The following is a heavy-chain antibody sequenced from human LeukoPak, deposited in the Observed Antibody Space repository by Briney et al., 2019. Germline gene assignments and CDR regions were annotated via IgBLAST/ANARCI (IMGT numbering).Heavy chain of an antibody. D-gene: IGHD3-3*01. CDR3: AKTYYDFWSGYYTGVDY. CDR1: GFTFSSYG. J-gene: IGHJ4*02. CDR2: IRYDGSNK. V-gene: IGHV3-30*02. Sequence: GGSLRLSCAASGFTFSSYGKHWVRQAPGKGLEWVAFIRYDGSNKYYADSVKGRFTISRDNSKNTLYLQMNSLRAEDTAVYYCAKTYYDFWSGYYTGVDYWGQGTLVTVSS.